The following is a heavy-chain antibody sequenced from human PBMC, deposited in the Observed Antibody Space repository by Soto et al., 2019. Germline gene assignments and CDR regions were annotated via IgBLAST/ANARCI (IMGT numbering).Heavy chain of an antibody. J-gene: IGHJ4*02. Sequence: ASVKVSCKASGYTFTGYYMHWVRQAPGQGLEWMGWINPNSGGTNYAQKFQGWVTMTRDTSISTAYMELSRLRSDDTAVYYCARAGDDSSGYYLTPFDYWGQGTLVTVSS. V-gene: IGHV1-2*04. D-gene: IGHD3-22*01. CDR1: GYTFTGYY. CDR2: INPNSGGT. CDR3: ARAGDDSSGYYLTPFDY.